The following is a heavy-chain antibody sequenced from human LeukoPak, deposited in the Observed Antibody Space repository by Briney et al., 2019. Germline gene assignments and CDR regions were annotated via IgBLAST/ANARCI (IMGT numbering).Heavy chain of an antibody. D-gene: IGHD1-26*01. CDR3: ARGGNYFDY. CDR1: GVSFRGYY. J-gene: IGHJ4*02. Sequence: PSETLSLTCAVCGVSFRGYYWSWLRQPPGKGLEWVGEINHSGSTNHNPSLKSRVTISVDTSKTQFSLKLSSVTAADTAVYYCARGGNYFDYWGQGTLVTVSS. CDR2: INHSGST. V-gene: IGHV4-34*01.